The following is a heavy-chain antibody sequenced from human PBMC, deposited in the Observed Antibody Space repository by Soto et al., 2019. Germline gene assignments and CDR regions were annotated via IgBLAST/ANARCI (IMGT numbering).Heavy chain of an antibody. J-gene: IGHJ5*02. Sequence: SETLSLTCTVSGGSIRTYYWSWIRQPPGKGLEWIGYIYYTGGSPNYNPSLKSRVAISVDRSKNQFSLKLTSVTAADTAVYYCATQEVGGSYVYAFDPWGQGTLVTVSS. CDR1: GGSIRTYY. V-gene: IGHV4-59*08. D-gene: IGHD1-26*01. CDR2: IYYTGGSP. CDR3: ATQEVGGSYVYAFDP.